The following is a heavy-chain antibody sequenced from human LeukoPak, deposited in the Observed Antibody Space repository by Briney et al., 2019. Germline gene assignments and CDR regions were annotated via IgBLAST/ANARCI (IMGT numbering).Heavy chain of an antibody. CDR1: GYTSTSYA. D-gene: IGHD3-9*01. J-gene: IGHJ6*02. CDR3: AREFLTGYYEHYYYGMDV. V-gene: IGHV7-4-1*01. CDR2: INTNTGNP. Sequence: ASVKVSCKASGYTSTSYAMNWVRQAPGQGLEWMGWINTNTGNPTYAQGFTGRFVFSLDTSVSTAYLQICSLKAEDTAVYYCAREFLTGYYEHYYYGMDVWGQGTTVTVSS.